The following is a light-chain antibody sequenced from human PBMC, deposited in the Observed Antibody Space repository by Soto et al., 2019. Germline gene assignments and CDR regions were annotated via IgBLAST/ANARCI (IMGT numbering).Light chain of an antibody. CDR3: QSYDSSLSGVV. J-gene: IGLJ2*01. V-gene: IGLV1-40*01. CDR2: GNS. Sequence: QLVLTQPPSVSGAPGQRVTISCTGSSSNIGAGYDVHWYRQLPGTAPKLLIYGNSNRPSGVPDRFSASKSGTSASLAITGLQAKDEADYYCQSYDSSLSGVVFGGGTKLTVL. CDR1: SSNIGAGYD.